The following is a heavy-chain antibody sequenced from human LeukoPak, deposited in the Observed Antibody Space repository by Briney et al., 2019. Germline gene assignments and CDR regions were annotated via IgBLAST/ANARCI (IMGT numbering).Heavy chain of an antibody. CDR1: GYSISSGYY. J-gene: IGHJ6*03. D-gene: IGHD2-15*01. V-gene: IGHV4-38-2*01. CDR3: ARGPSGYSTPYYYYYMDV. CDR2: VYHSGST. Sequence: SETLSLACAVSGYSISSGYYWGWIRQPPGEGLEWIGSVYHSGSTYYNPSLKSRVTISVDTSKNQFSLKLSSVTAADTAVYYCARGPSGYSTPYYYYYMDVWGKGTTVTVSS.